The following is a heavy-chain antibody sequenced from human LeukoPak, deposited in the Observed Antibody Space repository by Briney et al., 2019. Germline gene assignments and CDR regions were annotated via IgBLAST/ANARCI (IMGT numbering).Heavy chain of an antibody. J-gene: IGHJ6*03. CDR2: MNPNSGNT. CDR1: GYTFTSYD. Sequence: ASVKVSCKASGYTFTSYDINWVRQATGQGLEWMGWMNPNSGNTGYAQKFQGRVTITRNTSISTAYMELSSLRSEDTAVYYCARSRQQSYMDVWGKGTTVTVSS. CDR3: ARSRQQSYMDV. D-gene: IGHD1/OR15-1a*01. V-gene: IGHV1-8*03.